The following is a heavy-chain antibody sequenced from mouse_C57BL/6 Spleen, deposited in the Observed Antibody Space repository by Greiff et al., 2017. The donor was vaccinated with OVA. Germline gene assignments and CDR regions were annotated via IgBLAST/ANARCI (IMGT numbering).Heavy chain of an antibody. D-gene: IGHD2-1*01. J-gene: IGHJ1*03. V-gene: IGHV1-52*01. CDR2: IDPSDSET. Sequence: VQLQQPGAELVRPGSSVKLSCKASGYTFTSYWMHWVKQRPIQGLEWIGNIDPSDSETHYNQKFKDKATLTVDKSSSTAYMQLSSLTSEDSAVYYCARQDGNPYFDVWGTGTTVTVSS. CDR3: ARQDGNPYFDV. CDR1: GYTFTSYW.